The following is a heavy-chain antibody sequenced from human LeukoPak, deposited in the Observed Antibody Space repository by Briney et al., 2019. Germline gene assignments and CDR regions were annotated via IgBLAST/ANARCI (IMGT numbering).Heavy chain of an antibody. D-gene: IGHD4-17*01. Sequence: PGRSLRLSCAASGFTFSSYGMHWVRQAPGKGLEWVAVISYDGSNKYYADSVKGRFTISRDNSKNTLCLQMNSLRVEDTAVYYCARNGEELDYWGLGTLVTVSS. J-gene: IGHJ4*02. CDR3: ARNGEELDY. CDR1: GFTFSSYG. CDR2: ISYDGSNK. V-gene: IGHV3-30*03.